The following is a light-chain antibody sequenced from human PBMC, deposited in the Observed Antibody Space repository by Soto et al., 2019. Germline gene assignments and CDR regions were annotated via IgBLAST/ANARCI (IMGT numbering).Light chain of an antibody. Sequence: QSALTQSASMSGSPGQSITISCTGTSSDVGSYKLVSWYQQHPGKAPRLIIYDVSKRPSGVSNRFSGSKSGNTASLTISGLQAEDEAEYHCCSYAGSSTLVFGGGTKVTVL. CDR2: DVS. CDR3: CSYAGSSTLV. V-gene: IGLV2-23*02. J-gene: IGLJ2*01. CDR1: SSDVGSYKL.